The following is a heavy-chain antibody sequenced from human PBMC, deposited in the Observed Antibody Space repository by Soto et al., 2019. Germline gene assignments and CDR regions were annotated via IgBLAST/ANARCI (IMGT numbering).Heavy chain of an antibody. D-gene: IGHD6-6*01. J-gene: IGHJ4*02. V-gene: IGHV4-39*01. CDR1: GGSISSSSYY. CDR2: IYYSGST. CDR3: AGSSSPYYFDY. Sequence: SETLSLTCTVSGGSISSSSYYWGWIRQPPGKGLEWIGSIYYSGSTYYNPSLKSRVTISVDTSKNQFSLKLSSVTAADTAVYYCAGSSSPYYFDYWGQGTLVTVSS.